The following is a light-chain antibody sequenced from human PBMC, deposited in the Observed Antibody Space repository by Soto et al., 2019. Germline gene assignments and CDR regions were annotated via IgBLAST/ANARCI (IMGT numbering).Light chain of an antibody. J-gene: IGKJ1*01. CDR3: QQTSAFPRT. V-gene: IGKV1-12*01. CDR1: RDISNS. Sequence: DIQMTQSPSSVSASVGDRLTITCRASRDISNSLAWYQQAPGKAPKLLLRGASSLHRGVPSRFSGGGAGTEFTLTIRSLQPEDFATYYCQQTSAFPRTFGQGTKVDIK. CDR2: GAS.